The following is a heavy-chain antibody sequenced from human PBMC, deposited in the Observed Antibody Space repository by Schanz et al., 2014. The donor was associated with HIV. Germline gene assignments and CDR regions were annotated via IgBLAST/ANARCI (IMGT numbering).Heavy chain of an antibody. CDR3: ARDTVRGVKDSMDV. CDR2: IRSGGTTI. Sequence: QVQLVESGGGLVKAGGSLRLSRAASGFTFSDYYMNWIRQAPGKGLEWVSYIRSGGTTIYYADSVKGRFTVSRDNAKNSLYLQMKSLRVEDTAVYYCARDTVRGVKDSMDVWGQGTTVTVSS. J-gene: IGHJ6*02. CDR1: GFTFSDYY. V-gene: IGHV3-11*01. D-gene: IGHD3-10*01.